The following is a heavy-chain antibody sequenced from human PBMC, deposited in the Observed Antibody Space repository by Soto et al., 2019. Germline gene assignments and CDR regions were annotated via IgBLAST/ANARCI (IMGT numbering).Heavy chain of an antibody. Sequence: GGSLRLSCAASGFTFSSYGMHWVRQAPGKGLEWVAVIWYDGSNKYYADSVKGRFTISRDNSKNTLYLQMNSLRAEDTAVYYCAREIGYCSSTSCYDNGMEVWGQGTTVTVSS. D-gene: IGHD2-2*01. CDR1: GFTFSSYG. V-gene: IGHV3-33*01. J-gene: IGHJ6*02. CDR2: IWYDGSNK. CDR3: AREIGYCSSTSCYDNGMEV.